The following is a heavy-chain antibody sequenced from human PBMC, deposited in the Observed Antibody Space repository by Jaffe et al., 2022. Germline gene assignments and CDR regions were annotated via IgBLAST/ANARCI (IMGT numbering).Heavy chain of an antibody. CDR3: ALSLLWFGEFPY. Sequence: QVQLQESGPGLVKPSETLSLTCAVSGYSISSGYYWGWIRQPPGKGLEWIGSIYHSGSTYYNPSLKSRVTISVDTSKNQFSLKLSSVTAADTAVYYCALSLLWFGEFPYWGQGTLVTVSS. V-gene: IGHV4-38-2*01. D-gene: IGHD3-10*01. CDR1: GYSISSGYY. CDR2: IYHSGST. J-gene: IGHJ4*02.